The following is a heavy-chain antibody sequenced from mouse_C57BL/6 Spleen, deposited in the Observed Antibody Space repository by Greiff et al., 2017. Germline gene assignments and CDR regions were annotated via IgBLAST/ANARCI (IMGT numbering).Heavy chain of an antibody. CDR3: ASPYYYGSSYFDY. CDR2: IDPANGNT. Sequence: EVQLQQSVAELVRPGASVKLSCTASGFNIKNTYMHWVKQRPEQGLEWIGRIDPANGNTKYAPKFQGKATITADTSSNTAYLQLSSLTSEDTAIYYGASPYYYGSSYFDYWGQGTTLTVSS. J-gene: IGHJ2*01. V-gene: IGHV14-3*01. CDR1: GFNIKNTY. D-gene: IGHD1-1*01.